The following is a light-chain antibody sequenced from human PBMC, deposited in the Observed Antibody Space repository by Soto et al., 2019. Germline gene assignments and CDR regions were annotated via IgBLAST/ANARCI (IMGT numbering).Light chain of an antibody. Sequence: NVLTQSPGTLSLSPGERATLSCRASQSVNSNFLAWYQQKPGQAPSLLIYAISSRATGIPDRFSGSGSGTVFTLTISRLEPEDFAVYYCQQYDSSHLTFGGGTKVEIK. CDR2: AIS. J-gene: IGKJ4*01. V-gene: IGKV3-20*01. CDR1: QSVNSNF. CDR3: QQYDSSHLT.